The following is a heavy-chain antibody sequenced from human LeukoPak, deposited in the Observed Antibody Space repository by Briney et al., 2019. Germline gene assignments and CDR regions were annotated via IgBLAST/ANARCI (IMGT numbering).Heavy chain of an antibody. D-gene: IGHD6-13*01. CDR1: GFTFSDYY. V-gene: IGHV3-11*01. CDR3: ARESPGIAAAGLGF. Sequence: GGSLRLSCAASGFTFSDYYMSWIRQAPGKGLEWVSYISSGGSTIYYADSVKGRFTISRDNAKNLLYLEMNSLRAEDTAVYYCARESPGIAAAGLGFWGQGTLVTVSS. CDR2: ISSGGSTI. J-gene: IGHJ4*02.